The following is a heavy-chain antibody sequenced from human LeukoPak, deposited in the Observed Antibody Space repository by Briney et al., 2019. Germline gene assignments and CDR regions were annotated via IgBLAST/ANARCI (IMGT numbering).Heavy chain of an antibody. CDR1: GGSISSSSYY. V-gene: IGHV4-39*01. J-gene: IGHJ4*02. CDR2: FYYSGST. CDR3: ARQNHYYDSSGYCDY. D-gene: IGHD3-22*01. Sequence: SETLSLTCTVSGGSISSSSYYWGWIRQPPGKGLEWIGSFYYSGSTYYNPFLKSRVTISVDTSKNQFSLRLSSVTAADTAVYYCARQNHYYDSSGYCDYWGQGTLVTVSS.